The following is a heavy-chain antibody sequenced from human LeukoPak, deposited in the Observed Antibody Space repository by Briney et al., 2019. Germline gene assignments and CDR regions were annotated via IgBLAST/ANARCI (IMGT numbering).Heavy chain of an antibody. D-gene: IGHD5-24*01. J-gene: IGHJ4*02. CDR1: GGSFSGYY. Sequence: SETLSLTCAVYGGSFSGYYWSWIRQPPGKGLEWIGEINHSGSTNHNPSLKSRVTISVDTSKNQFSLKLSSVTAADTAVYYCARGLSRDGYNSIAANWGQGTLVTVSS. V-gene: IGHV4-34*01. CDR3: ARGLSRDGYNSIAAN. CDR2: INHSGST.